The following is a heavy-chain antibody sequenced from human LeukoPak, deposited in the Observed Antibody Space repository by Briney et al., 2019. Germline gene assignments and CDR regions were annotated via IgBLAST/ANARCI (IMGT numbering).Heavy chain of an antibody. Sequence: PSETLSLTCTVSGGSISSYYWSWIRQPPGKGLEWIGYIYYTGSTNYNPSLKSRVTISVDTSKNHFSLKLTSVTAADTAVYYCARDGTTNSYWGQGTLVTVSS. J-gene: IGHJ4*02. CDR2: IYYTGST. D-gene: IGHD4-17*01. CDR3: ARDGTTNSY. V-gene: IGHV4-59*12. CDR1: GGSISSYY.